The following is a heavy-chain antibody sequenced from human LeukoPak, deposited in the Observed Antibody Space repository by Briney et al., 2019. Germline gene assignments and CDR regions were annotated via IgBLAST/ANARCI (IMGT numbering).Heavy chain of an antibody. CDR1: GFTFSSYS. D-gene: IGHD3-10*01. CDR3: ARDSFLYYGSGSYLFDY. Sequence: GGSLRLSCAASGFTFSSYSMNWVRQAPGKGLEWVSSISGSSSYIYYADSVKGRFTISRDNAKNSLYLQMNSLRAEDTAVYYCARDSFLYYGSGSYLFDYWGQGTLVTVSS. J-gene: IGHJ4*02. V-gene: IGHV3-21*01. CDR2: ISGSSSYI.